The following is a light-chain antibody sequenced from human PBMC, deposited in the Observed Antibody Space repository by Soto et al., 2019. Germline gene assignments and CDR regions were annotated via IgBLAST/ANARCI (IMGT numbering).Light chain of an antibody. Sequence: IGVASRFSGSASGTDFTLTIDSLQADDFASYYCQSNYSHPWAFGQGTKVDIK. V-gene: IGKV1-8*01. CDR3: QSNYSHPWA. J-gene: IGKJ1*01.